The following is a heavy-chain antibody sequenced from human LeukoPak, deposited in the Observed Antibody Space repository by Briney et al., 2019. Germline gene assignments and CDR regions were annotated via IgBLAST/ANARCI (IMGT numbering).Heavy chain of an antibody. CDR1: GFTFSSYS. CDR3: ARRPGIAAAGIDY. J-gene: IGHJ4*02. Sequence: GGSLRLSCAASGFTFSSYSMNWVRQAPGKGLEWVAVMWFDGSNENYADSVKGRFTISRDISKNTVYLQLNSLRVEDTAVYYCARRPGIAAAGIDYWGQGTLVTVSS. CDR2: MWFDGSNE. D-gene: IGHD6-13*01. V-gene: IGHV3-33*08.